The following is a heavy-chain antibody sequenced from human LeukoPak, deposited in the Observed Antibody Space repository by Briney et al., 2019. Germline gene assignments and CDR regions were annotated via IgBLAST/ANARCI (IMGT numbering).Heavy chain of an antibody. CDR1: GFTFSSYA. V-gene: IGHV3-23*01. Sequence: PGGSLRLSCAASGFTFSSYAMSWVRQAPGKGLEWVSAISGSGGSTYYADSVKGRFTISRDNSKNTLYLQMNSLRAEDTAVYYCAQVGDYDYVWGSYRLYYFDYWGQGTLVTVSS. CDR2: ISGSGGST. D-gene: IGHD3-16*02. J-gene: IGHJ4*02. CDR3: AQVGDYDYVWGSYRLYYFDY.